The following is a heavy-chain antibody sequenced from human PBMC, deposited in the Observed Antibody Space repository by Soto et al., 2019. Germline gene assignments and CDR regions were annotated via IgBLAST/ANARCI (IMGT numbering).Heavy chain of an antibody. CDR3: ARFCSSSICYAALDY. D-gene: IGHD2-2*01. V-gene: IGHV1-3*01. J-gene: IGHJ4*02. Sequence: QVPLVQSGAEVRKPGASVKLSCTVSGYTFTSFAINWVRQAPGQRLEWVGWINAGNGAATYSQKFQDRVTITRDTSANTVSMELRSLRSDDTAVYYCARFCSSSICYAALDYWGQGTLVTVSS. CDR1: GYTFTSFA. CDR2: INAGNGAA.